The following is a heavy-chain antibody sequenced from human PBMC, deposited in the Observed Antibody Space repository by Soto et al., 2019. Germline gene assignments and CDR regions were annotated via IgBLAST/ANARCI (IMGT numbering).Heavy chain of an antibody. CDR2: INHSGST. CDR1: GGSFSGYY. V-gene: IGHV4-34*01. Sequence: SETLSLTCAVYGGSFSGYYWSWIRQPPGKGLEWIGEINHSGSTNYNPSLKCRVTIAVDTSKNQFSLKLSSVTAADTAVYYCARGGHCSGGSCYSYYMDVWGKGTTVTVSS. CDR3: ARGGHCSGGSCYSYYMDV. J-gene: IGHJ6*03. D-gene: IGHD2-15*01.